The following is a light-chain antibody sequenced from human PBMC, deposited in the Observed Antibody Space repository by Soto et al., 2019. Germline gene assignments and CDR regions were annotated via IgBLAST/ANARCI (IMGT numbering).Light chain of an antibody. CDR2: GAS. J-gene: IGKJ1*01. CDR1: ESVRTN. CDR3: QQYNNWPPRT. Sequence: ETVVTQSPATLSVSPGETATLSCRASESVRTNLAWYQRKPGQAPRLLIYGASNRATGIPARFSGSGSGTEFTLTISSLQSEDFAVYYCQQYNNWPPRTFGQGTKVEIK. V-gene: IGKV3-15*01.